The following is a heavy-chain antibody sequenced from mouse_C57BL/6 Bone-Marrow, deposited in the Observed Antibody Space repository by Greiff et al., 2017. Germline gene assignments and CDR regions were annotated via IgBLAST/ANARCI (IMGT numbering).Heavy chain of an antibody. D-gene: IGHD1-1*01. J-gene: IGHJ2*01. CDR1: GYAFSSYC. CDR3: ARKLLFDY. V-gene: IGHV1-80*01. CDR2: FYPGDGDT. Sequence: QVQLQQSGAELVKPGASVKISCKASGYAFSSYCMNWVKQRPGKGLEWIGQFYPGDGDTNYNGKFKGKATVTADKSSSSAYMQLSSLTSEDSAVYFCARKLLFDYWGQGTTLTVSS.